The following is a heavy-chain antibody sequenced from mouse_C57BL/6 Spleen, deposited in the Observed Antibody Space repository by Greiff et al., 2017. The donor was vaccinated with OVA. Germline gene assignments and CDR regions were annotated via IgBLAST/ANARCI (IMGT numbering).Heavy chain of an antibody. Sequence: DVKLVESGGGLVKPGGSLKLSCAASGFTFSDYGMHWVRQAPEKGLEWVAYISSGSSTIYYADTVKGRFTISRDNAKNPLFLQMTSLRSEDTAMYYCARMGSSYYFDYWGQGTTLTVSS. D-gene: IGHD1-1*01. CDR1: GFTFSDYG. V-gene: IGHV5-17*01. CDR2: ISSGSSTI. CDR3: ARMGSSYYFDY. J-gene: IGHJ2*01.